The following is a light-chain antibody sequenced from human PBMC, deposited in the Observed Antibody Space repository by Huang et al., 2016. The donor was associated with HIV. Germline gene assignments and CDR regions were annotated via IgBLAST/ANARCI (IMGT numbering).Light chain of an antibody. Sequence: DIVLTQSPATLSWSPGERATLSCRASQSVNNSLAWYQQKPGQAPRLLIYDASTRATGIPARFSGSGCGTDFALTISSLEAEDFAIYFCQQRNNWPRTFGQGTKLEIK. CDR1: QSVNNS. CDR2: DAS. J-gene: IGKJ2*01. CDR3: QQRNNWPRT. V-gene: IGKV3-11*01.